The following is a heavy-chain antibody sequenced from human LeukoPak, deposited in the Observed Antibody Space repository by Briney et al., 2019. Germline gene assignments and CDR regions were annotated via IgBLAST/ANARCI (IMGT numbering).Heavy chain of an antibody. CDR3: ASPFVPIVGDSGY. D-gene: IGHD1-26*01. Sequence: PGGSLRLSCAASGFTFNTYGMHWVRQAPGKGLEWLALISYDGSNKYYVDSVKGRFTISRDNSENILYLQMNSLRAEDTAVYYCASPFVPIVGDSGYWGQGTLVTVSS. CDR1: GFTFNTYG. CDR2: ISYDGSNK. J-gene: IGHJ4*02. V-gene: IGHV3-30*03.